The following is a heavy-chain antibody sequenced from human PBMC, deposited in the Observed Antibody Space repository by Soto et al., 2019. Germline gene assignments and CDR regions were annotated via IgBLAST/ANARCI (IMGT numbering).Heavy chain of an antibody. CDR1: GYTFTSYG. CDR3: AMTYSSSWNNWFDP. V-gene: IGHV1-18*04. J-gene: IGHJ5*02. Sequence: ASVKVSCNASGYTFTSYGISWVRQAPGQGLEWMGWISAYNGNTNYAQKLQGRVTMTTDTSTSTAYMELRSLRSDDTAVYYCAMTYSSSWNNWFDPWGKGTLVTVSS. CDR2: ISAYNGNT. D-gene: IGHD6-13*01.